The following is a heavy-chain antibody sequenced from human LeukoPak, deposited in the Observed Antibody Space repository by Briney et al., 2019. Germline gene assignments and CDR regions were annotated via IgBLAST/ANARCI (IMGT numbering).Heavy chain of an antibody. J-gene: IGHJ4*02. Sequence: PSETLSLTCDVSGGSVTTTNWWTWVRQPPGKGLEWIGEVHLDGRTNYNPSLRSRLTMSVDLSENHVSLKLTSVTAADTAVYYCAREGGYFRPLDYSGQGTLVTVSS. CDR3: AREGGYFRPLDY. D-gene: IGHD3-22*01. CDR2: VHLDGRT. CDR1: GGSVTTTNW. V-gene: IGHV4-4*02.